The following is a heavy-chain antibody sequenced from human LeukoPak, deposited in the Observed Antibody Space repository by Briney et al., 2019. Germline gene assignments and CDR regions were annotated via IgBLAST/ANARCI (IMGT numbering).Heavy chain of an antibody. CDR3: ASIAVAGRWFDP. D-gene: IGHD6-19*01. CDR1: GGSISSGGYS. V-gene: IGHV4-30-4*07. Sequence: SETLSLTCAVSGGSISSGGYSWSWIRQPPGRGLEWIGYIYYSGSTYYNPSLKSRVTISVDTSKNQFSLKLSSVTAADTAVYYCASIAVAGRWFDPWGQGTLVTVSS. J-gene: IGHJ5*02. CDR2: IYYSGST.